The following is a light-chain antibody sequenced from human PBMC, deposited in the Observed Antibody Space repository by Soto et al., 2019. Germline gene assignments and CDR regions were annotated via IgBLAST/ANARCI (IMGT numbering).Light chain of an antibody. CDR2: KAS. J-gene: IGKJ1*01. CDR3: QHYNSYSEA. V-gene: IGKV1-5*03. CDR1: QTISSW. Sequence: DIQMTHSPSTLSGSLGDTVTISGRASQTISSWLAWYQQKPGKAPKLLIYKASTLKSGVPSRFSGSGSGTEFTLTISSLQPDDFATYYCQHYNSYSEAFGQGTKVDIK.